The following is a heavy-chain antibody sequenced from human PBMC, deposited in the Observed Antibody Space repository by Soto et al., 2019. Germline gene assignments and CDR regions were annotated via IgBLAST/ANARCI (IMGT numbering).Heavy chain of an antibody. CDR3: ASRAYGGLVDY. CDR1: GGSVSGYY. D-gene: IGHD5-12*01. CDR2: INHSGST. Sequence: PSESLSVTGAVHGGSVSGYYWSWIRQPPGKGLEWIGEINHSGSTNYNPSLKSRVTISVDTSKNQFSLKLSSVTAADTAVYYCASRAYGGLVDYWGQGTLVTVSS. J-gene: IGHJ4*02. V-gene: IGHV4-34*01.